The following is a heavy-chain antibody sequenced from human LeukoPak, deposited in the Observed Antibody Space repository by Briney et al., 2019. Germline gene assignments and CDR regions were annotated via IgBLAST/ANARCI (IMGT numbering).Heavy chain of an antibody. Sequence: GGSLRLPCAASGFTFSSYWMSWVRQAPGKGLEWVANIKQDGSEKYYVDSVKGRFTISRDNAKNSLYLQMNSLRVEDTAVYYCASGYCSSTSCYGAPNYWGQGTLVTVSS. V-gene: IGHV3-7*01. D-gene: IGHD2-2*01. CDR2: IKQDGSEK. CDR3: ASGYCSSTSCYGAPNY. CDR1: GFTFSSYW. J-gene: IGHJ4*02.